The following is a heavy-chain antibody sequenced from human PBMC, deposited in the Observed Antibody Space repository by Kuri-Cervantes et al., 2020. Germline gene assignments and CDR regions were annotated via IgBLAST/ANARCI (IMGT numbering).Heavy chain of an antibody. J-gene: IGHJ4*02. CDR1: GFTFDDFA. Sequence: GGSLRLSCAASGFTFDDFAMHWVRQAPGKGLQWVSYISRGGSTIYYADPVKGRFTISRDNAKNSLYLQMNSLRAEDTAVYYCARGLIIAVAEYYFDYWGQGTLVTVSS. CDR2: ISRGGSTI. CDR3: ARGLIIAVAEYYFDY. D-gene: IGHD6-19*01. V-gene: IGHV3-11*04.